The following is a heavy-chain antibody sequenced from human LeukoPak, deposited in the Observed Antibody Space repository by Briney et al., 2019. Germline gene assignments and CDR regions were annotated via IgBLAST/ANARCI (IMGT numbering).Heavy chain of an antibody. CDR1: GFTFSSYA. V-gene: IGHV3-23*01. D-gene: IGHD3-3*01. CDR3: AAWGFWSDPFDY. CDR2: ISGSGGST. J-gene: IGHJ4*02. Sequence: GGSLRLSCEASGFTFSSYAMSWVRQAPGKGLEWVSAISGSGGSTYYADSVKGRFTIARDNSKNTLYLQMNSLRAEDTAVYYCAAWGFWSDPFDYWGQGTLVTVSS.